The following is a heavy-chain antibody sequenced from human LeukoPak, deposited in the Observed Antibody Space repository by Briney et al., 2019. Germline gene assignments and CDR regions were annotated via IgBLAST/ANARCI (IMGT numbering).Heavy chain of an antibody. CDR2: MNPSTGNT. CDR3: ARGWDFWSGTKNCFDP. V-gene: IGHV1-8*01. D-gene: IGHD3-3*01. CDR1: GYTFTSYD. J-gene: IGHJ5*02. Sequence: ASVKVSCKASGYTFTSYDVNWVRQATGQGPEWIGWMNPSTGNTGYAQKFQGRVTMTRDTSISTAYMELSSLRSEDTAVYYCARGWDFWSGTKNCFDPWGQGTMVTVSS.